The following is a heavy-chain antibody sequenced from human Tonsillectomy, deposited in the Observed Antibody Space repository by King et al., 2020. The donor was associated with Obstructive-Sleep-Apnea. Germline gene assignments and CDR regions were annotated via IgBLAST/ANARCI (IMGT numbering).Heavy chain of an antibody. Sequence: QLQESGPGLVKTSETLSLTCTVSGYSISSGFYWGWIRQPPWKGLEWIGIIYHSGSPHYNPSLESRVTISVDPSKNQFSLQLRSATAADTAVYYCARADGYNFGQHSYFDYWGQGTLVTVSS. D-gene: IGHD5-24*01. CDR2: IYHSGSP. V-gene: IGHV4-38-2*02. CDR3: ARADGYNFGQHSYFDY. CDR1: GYSISSGFY. J-gene: IGHJ4*02.